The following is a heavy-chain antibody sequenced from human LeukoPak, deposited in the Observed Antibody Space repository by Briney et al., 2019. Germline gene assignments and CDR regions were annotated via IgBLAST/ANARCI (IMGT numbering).Heavy chain of an antibody. CDR2: ISTYNGNT. V-gene: IGHV1-18*01. CDR3: ARAVRGYSYAYLPY. CDR1: GYTFTTYT. D-gene: IGHD5-18*01. Sequence: ASVKVSCKASGYTFTTYTISWVRQAPGQGLEWMGWISTYNGNTNYAQKFQGRLTMTTDTSTSTAYMELRSLRSDDTAVYYCARAVRGYSYAYLPYWGQGTLVTVSS. J-gene: IGHJ4*02.